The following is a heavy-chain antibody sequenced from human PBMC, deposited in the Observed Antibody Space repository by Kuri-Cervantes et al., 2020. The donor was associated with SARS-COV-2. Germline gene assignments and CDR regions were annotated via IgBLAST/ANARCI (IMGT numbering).Heavy chain of an antibody. D-gene: IGHD3-3*01. CDR2: IYYSGST. CDR1: GGSISISSYY. V-gene: IGHV4-39*01. Sequence: SETLSLTCTVSGGSISISSYYWGWIRQPPGKGLEWIGSIYYSGSTYYNPSLKSRATISVDTSKNQFSLKLSSVTAADTAVYYCARQMMSSITIFGVVITRNWFDPWGQGTLVTVSS. CDR3: ARQMMSSITIFGVVITRNWFDP. J-gene: IGHJ5*02.